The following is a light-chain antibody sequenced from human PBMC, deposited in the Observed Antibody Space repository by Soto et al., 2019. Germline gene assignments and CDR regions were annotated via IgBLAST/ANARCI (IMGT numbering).Light chain of an antibody. CDR1: QSFSNY. V-gene: IGKV1-39*01. J-gene: IGKJ1*01. Sequence: DIQMAQSPSSLSASVGDRVTITCRASQSFSNYLNWYQQKSGEVPKLLIYAASRLHSGVPSRFSGSGSGTDYTLTISSLQPEDFATYYCQHTYSTFGQGTKVELK. CDR3: QHTYST. CDR2: AAS.